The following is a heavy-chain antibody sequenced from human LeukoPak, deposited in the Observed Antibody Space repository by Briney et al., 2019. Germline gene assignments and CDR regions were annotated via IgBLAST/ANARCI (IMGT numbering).Heavy chain of an antibody. CDR2: ISSSSSYI. CDR1: GFTFSSYS. D-gene: IGHD3-10*01. J-gene: IGHJ5*02. Sequence: PGGSLRLSCAASGFTFSSYSMNWVRQAPGKGLEWVSSISSSSSYIYYADSVKGRFTISRDNAKNSLYLQMNSLRAEDTAVYYCARDARITMVRGVERLAYHAWFDPWGQGTLVTVSS. CDR3: ARDARITMVRGVERLAYHAWFDP. V-gene: IGHV3-21*01.